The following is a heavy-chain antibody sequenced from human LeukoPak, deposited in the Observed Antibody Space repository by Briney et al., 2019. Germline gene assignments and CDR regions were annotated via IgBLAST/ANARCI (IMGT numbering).Heavy chain of an antibody. J-gene: IGHJ4*02. CDR3: ARSYWAYFDY. CDR2: IYYSGST. Sequence: SETLSLTCAVYGGSFSDYYWSWIRQPPGKGLEWIGSIYYSGSTYYNPSLKSRVTISVDTSKNQFSLKLSSVTAADTAVYYCARSYWAYFDYWGQGTLVTVSS. D-gene: IGHD2-8*02. CDR1: GGSFSDYY. V-gene: IGHV4-34*01.